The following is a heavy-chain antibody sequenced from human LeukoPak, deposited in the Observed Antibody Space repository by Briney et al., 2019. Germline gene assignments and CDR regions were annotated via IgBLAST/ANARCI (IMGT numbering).Heavy chain of an antibody. CDR2: ISWNSGSI. J-gene: IGHJ3*02. V-gene: IGHV3-9*01. Sequence: GRSLRLSCAASGFTFDDYAMHWVRQAPGKGLEWVSGISWNSGSIGYADSMKGRFTISRDNAKNSLYLQMNSLRAEDTALYYCAKDIDGVVRAFDIWGQGTMDTVSS. CDR3: AKDIDGVVRAFDI. D-gene: IGHD4-23*01. CDR1: GFTFDDYA.